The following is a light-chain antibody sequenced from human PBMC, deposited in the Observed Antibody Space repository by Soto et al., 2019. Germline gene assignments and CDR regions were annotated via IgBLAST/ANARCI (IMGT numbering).Light chain of an antibody. V-gene: IGLV2-14*01. J-gene: IGLJ3*02. Sequence: QSALTQSASVSGSPGQSITISCTGTSSDVGGYNYVSWYQQHPGKAPKLIIYDVSNRPSGVSTRFSGSKSGNTASLTTSGLQAEDEDDYSCCSYTITHSWVFGGGTKVTVL. CDR2: DVS. CDR3: CSYTITHSWV. CDR1: SSDVGGYNY.